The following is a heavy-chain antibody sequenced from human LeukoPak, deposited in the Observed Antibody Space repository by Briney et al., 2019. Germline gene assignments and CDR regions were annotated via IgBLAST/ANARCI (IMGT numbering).Heavy chain of an antibody. CDR1: GGSFSGYY. J-gene: IGHJ4*02. CDR3: AGGVSVVVPAAFGY. V-gene: IGHV4-34*01. Sequence: SSETLSLTCAVYGGSFSGYYWRWIRQPPRKGVGWIGEINRSGSTNYNPSLKSGVTISVDATKNQFLLMLSSVPAADTAVYYCAGGVSVVVPAAFGYWGQGTLVTVSS. CDR2: INRSGST. D-gene: IGHD2-2*01.